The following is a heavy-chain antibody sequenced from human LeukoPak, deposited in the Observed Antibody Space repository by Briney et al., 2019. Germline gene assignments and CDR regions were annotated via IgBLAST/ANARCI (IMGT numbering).Heavy chain of an antibody. Sequence: XQGSGCSFTSYWIGWVRQMPGKGLEGMGIIYPGDCDTRYSASFQGQVTIPADKSISTAYLQWSSLKASDTAMYYCARQTRYDMVDYWGQGTLVTVSS. CDR3: ARQTRYDMVDY. V-gene: IGHV5-51*01. CDR1: GCSFTSYW. CDR2: IYPGDCDT. J-gene: IGHJ4*02. D-gene: IGHD3-9*01.